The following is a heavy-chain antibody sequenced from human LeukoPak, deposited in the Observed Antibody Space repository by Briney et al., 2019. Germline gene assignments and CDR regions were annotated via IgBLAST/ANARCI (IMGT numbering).Heavy chain of an antibody. D-gene: IGHD3-3*01. Sequence: GGSLRLSCAASGLTFSSYSMHWVRQAPGKGLQWVAVISYDGSDTYYADSVKGRFTISRDNSKNTLYLQMNSLRAEDTAVYYCARDQYDTWSRRGNFDSWGQGTLVTVSS. V-gene: IGHV3-30*04. CDR2: ISYDGSDT. J-gene: IGHJ4*02. CDR3: ARDQYDTWSRRGNFDS. CDR1: GLTFSSYS.